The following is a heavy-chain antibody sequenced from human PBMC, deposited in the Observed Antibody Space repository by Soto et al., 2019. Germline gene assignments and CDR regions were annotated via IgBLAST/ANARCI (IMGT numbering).Heavy chain of an antibody. CDR2: IYYGGTT. J-gene: IGHJ4*02. D-gene: IGHD6-6*01. V-gene: IGHV4-31*03. CDR1: GGSIIRGGYY. CDR3: ARASSCTESIYFDF. Sequence: QVQLQESGPGLVKPSQTLSLTCTVSGGSIIRGGYYWNWIRQHPGKGLEWIGYIYYGGTTYYSPSLKSRVIIPGGTSDKQFSLKLSSVTAADRAVYYCARASSCTESIYFDFWGRGTLVTVSS.